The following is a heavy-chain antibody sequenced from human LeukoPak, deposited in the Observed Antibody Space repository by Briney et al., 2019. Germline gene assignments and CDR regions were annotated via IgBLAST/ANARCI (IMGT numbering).Heavy chain of an antibody. CDR3: AKTDEVVAINDY. Sequence: GGSLRLSCAASGFTFSSYAMSWVRQAPGKGLKWVSAISGSGGSTYYADSVKGRFTISRGNSKNTLYLQMNSLRAEDTAVYYCAKTDEVVAINDYWGQGTLVTVSS. D-gene: IGHD3-22*01. J-gene: IGHJ4*02. V-gene: IGHV3-23*01. CDR1: GFTFSSYA. CDR2: ISGSGGST.